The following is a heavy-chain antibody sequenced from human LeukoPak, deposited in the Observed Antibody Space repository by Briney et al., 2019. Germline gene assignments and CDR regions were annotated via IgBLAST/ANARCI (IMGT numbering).Heavy chain of an antibody. CDR2: INPNSGGT. CDR1: GYTFTGYY. V-gene: IGHV1-2*02. Sequence: ASVKVSCKASGYTFTGYYMHWVRQAPGQGLEWMGWINPNSGGTNYAQKFQGRVTMTRDTSISTAYMELSRLRSDDTAVYYCARLQLWQNYYYYSMDVWGQGTTVTVSS. CDR3: ARLQLWQNYYYYSMDV. D-gene: IGHD5-18*01. J-gene: IGHJ6*02.